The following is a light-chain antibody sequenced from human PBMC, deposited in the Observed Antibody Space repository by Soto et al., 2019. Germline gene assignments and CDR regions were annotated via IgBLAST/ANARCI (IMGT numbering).Light chain of an antibody. CDR1: SSDVGGYTY. Sequence: VLTQPPSASGSPGQSVGISCTGTSSDVGGYTYVSWYEQHPGNAPNCMIYEVKWRPSGAPDRFSGSKSGNTASLTVSGLQAEDEADYYCSSYAGSSNVFGTGTKVTVL. V-gene: IGLV2-8*01. CDR3: SSYAGSSNV. J-gene: IGLJ1*01. CDR2: EVK.